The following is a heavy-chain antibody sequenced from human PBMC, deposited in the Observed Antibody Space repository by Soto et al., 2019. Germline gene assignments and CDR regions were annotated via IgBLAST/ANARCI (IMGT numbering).Heavy chain of an antibody. CDR1: GYSFTPYW. CDR3: ATGGYCSDTTCYNFFDY. CDR2: IYPGDSDT. D-gene: IGHD2-2*02. Sequence: GESLTIYCPCSGYSFTPYWIGWVRQMPGKGLEWMGIIYPGDSDTRYSPSFQGQVTISADKSISTAYLQWSSLKASDTAIYYCATGGYCSDTTCYNFFDYWGQGTLVTVSS. J-gene: IGHJ4*02. V-gene: IGHV5-51*01.